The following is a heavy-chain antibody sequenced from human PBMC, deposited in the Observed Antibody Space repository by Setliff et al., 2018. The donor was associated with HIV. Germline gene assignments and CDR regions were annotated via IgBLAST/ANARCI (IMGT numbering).Heavy chain of an antibody. D-gene: IGHD2-15*01. CDR1: GYSFTSYW. V-gene: IGHV5-51*01. CDR2: IYPGDSDT. Sequence: GESLKISCQGSGYSFTSYWIGWVRQMPGKGLEWMGIIYPGDSDTRYSPSFQGRLTISADKSINTAYLQWSSLRASDTAIYYCARHNCYDAWGQGTVVTVSS. J-gene: IGHJ3*01. CDR3: ARHNCYDA.